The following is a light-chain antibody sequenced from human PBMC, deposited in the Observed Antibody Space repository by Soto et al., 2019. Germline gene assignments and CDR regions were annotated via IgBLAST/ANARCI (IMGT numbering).Light chain of an antibody. Sequence: DIQMTQSPSSVSASVGDRVTITCRASQGISSWLVWYQQRPGKAPKLLIYAASNLQSGVPFRFSGSGSGTDFTLTISSLQPEDSATYYCQQAKSFPWTFGQGTKVEIK. V-gene: IGKV1-12*02. J-gene: IGKJ1*01. CDR2: AAS. CDR3: QQAKSFPWT. CDR1: QGISSW.